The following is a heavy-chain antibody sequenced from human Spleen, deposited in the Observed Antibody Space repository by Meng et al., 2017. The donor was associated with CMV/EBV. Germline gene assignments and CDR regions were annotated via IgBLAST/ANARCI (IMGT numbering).Heavy chain of an antibody. CDR2: IIPILDIE. D-gene: IGHD5/OR15-5a*01. J-gene: IGHJ4*02. CDR1: GGTFSSYT. Sequence: KASGGTFSSYTISWVRQAPGQGPEWLGRIIPILDIENYAQKFQGRVTITADKSTSTAYMELSSLRSEDAAVYYCVRGVYENYVEYFDYWGQGTLVTVSS. CDR3: VRGVYENYVEYFDY. V-gene: IGHV1-69*02.